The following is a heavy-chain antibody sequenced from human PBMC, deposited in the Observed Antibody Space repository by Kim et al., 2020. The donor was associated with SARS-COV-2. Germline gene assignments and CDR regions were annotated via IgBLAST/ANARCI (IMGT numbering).Heavy chain of an antibody. J-gene: IGHJ5*02. D-gene: IGHD3-10*01. CDR2: IYYSGST. CDR3: ARDLPSAYGSDSYNWFDP. CDR1: GGSISSYY. V-gene: IGHV4-59*13. Sequence: SETLSLTCTVSGGSISSYYWSWIRQPPGKGLEWIGYIYYSGSTNYNPSLKSRVTISVDTSKNQFSLKLSSVTAADTAVYYCARDLPSAYGSDSYNWFDPWGQGTLVTVSS.